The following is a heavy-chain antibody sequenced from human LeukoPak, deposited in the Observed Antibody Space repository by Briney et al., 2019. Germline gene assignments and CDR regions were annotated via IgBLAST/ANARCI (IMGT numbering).Heavy chain of an antibody. CDR1: GGSFSGYY. CDR2: INHSGST. J-gene: IGHJ4*02. V-gene: IGHV4-34*01. Sequence: SETLSLTCAVYGGSFSGYYWSWIRQPPGKGLEWIGEINHSGSTNYNPSLKSRVPISVDTSKNQFSLKLSSVTAADTVVYYCARHAAAGPKIRITMVRGVVGLWGQGTLVTVSS. CDR3: ARHAAAGPKIRITMVRGVVGL. D-gene: IGHD3-10*01.